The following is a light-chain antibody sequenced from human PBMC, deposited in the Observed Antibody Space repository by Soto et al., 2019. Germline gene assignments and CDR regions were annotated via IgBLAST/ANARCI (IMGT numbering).Light chain of an antibody. Sequence: DTVMTQSPDSLAVSLGERATINCKSSQSVLSSSNNNNFLAWYQQKPGQPPKLLIYWPSTRKSGVPDRSSGRGSGTDFTLTMSSMQAEDVAVYYCQQSDNNTRTFGQGTKEEIK. V-gene: IGKV4-1*01. CDR2: WPS. J-gene: IGKJ1*01. CDR3: QQSDNNTRT. CDR1: QSVLSSSNNNNF.